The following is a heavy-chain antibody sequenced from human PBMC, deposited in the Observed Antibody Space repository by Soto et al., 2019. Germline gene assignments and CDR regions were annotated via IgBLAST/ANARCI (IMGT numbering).Heavy chain of an antibody. D-gene: IGHD6-19*01. Sequence: QVQLAQSGAEVKKPGASVKISCKASGYTFRSYAIHWVRQAPGQRLEWMGWINTGKGNTKYSQNFQGRVTITRDTTASTAYMELSSLRSEDTALYYCARDVSDHSSGWYYFDSWGQGALVTVSS. CDR1: GYTFRSYA. CDR3: ARDVSDHSSGWYYFDS. V-gene: IGHV1-3*04. J-gene: IGHJ4*02. CDR2: INTGKGNT.